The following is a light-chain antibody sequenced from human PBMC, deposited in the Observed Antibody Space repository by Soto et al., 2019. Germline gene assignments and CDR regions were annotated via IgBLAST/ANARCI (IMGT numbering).Light chain of an antibody. Sequence: SYELTQPPSVSVSPGQTASITCSGDKLGDKYVCWYQQKPGQSPVLVMYEDNKRPSGIPERVSGSNSGNTATLTISGTQAMDEADYYGQAWDRRTVVFGGGTKLTVL. CDR3: QAWDRRTVV. J-gene: IGLJ2*01. V-gene: IGLV3-1*01. CDR2: EDN. CDR1: KLGDKY.